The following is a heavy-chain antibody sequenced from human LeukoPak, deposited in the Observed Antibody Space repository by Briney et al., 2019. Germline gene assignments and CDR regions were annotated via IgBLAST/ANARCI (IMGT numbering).Heavy chain of an antibody. J-gene: IGHJ4*02. CDR3: ARGSGSGSYYNGAVDY. V-gene: IGHV4-34*01. CDR2: INHSGST. D-gene: IGHD3-10*01. CDR1: GGSISSHY. Sequence: SETLSLTCTVSGGSISSHYWSWIRQPPGKGLEWIGKINHSGSTNYNPSLKSRVTISVDTSKNQFSLKLSSVTAADTAVYYCARGSGSGSYYNGAVDYWGQGTLVTVSS.